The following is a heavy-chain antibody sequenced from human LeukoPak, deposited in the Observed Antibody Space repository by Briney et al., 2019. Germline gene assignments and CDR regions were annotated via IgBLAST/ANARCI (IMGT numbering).Heavy chain of an antibody. J-gene: IGHJ5*02. Sequence: PSETLPLTCTVSGGSISSYYWSWIRQPPGKGLEWIGYIYYSGSTNYNPSLKSRVTISVDTSKNQFSLKLSSVTAADTAVYYCAGSGSYYDLPNWFDPWGQGTLVTVSS. CDR3: AGSGSYYDLPNWFDP. D-gene: IGHD1-26*01. CDR2: IYYSGST. CDR1: GGSISSYY. V-gene: IGHV4-59*01.